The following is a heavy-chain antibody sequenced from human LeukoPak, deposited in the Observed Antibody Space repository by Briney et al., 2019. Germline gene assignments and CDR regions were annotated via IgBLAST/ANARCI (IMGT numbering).Heavy chain of an antibody. CDR3: ASDRIEVDAFDI. J-gene: IGHJ3*02. D-gene: IGHD2-15*01. V-gene: IGHV4-59*01. Sequence: PSETLSLTCTVSGGSIRSYHWSWIRQPPGKRLEWIGYIYDSGSTNYNPSLKSRVTISIDTSKNQFSLKLSSVTAADTAVYYCASDRIEVDAFDIWGQGTMVTVSS. CDR1: GGSIRSYH. CDR2: IYDSGST.